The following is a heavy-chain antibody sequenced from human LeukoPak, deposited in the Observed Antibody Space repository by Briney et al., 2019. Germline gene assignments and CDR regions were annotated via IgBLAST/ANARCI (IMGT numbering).Heavy chain of an antibody. CDR1: GGSISSGSYY. CDR2: IYTSGST. D-gene: IGHD2-2*01. Sequence: PSETLSLTCTVSGGSISSGSYYWSWLRPPAGQGLVWIGRIYTSGSTNYNPSLKSRVTISVDTSKNQFSLKLSSVTAADTAVYYCARWTVDPPSKVVSYGMDVWGQGTTVTVSS. J-gene: IGHJ6*02. CDR3: ARWTVDPPSKVVSYGMDV. V-gene: IGHV4-61*02.